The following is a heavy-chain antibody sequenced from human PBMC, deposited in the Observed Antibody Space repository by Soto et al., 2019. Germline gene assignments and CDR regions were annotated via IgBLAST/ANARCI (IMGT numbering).Heavy chain of an antibody. J-gene: IGHJ2*01. D-gene: IGHD6-13*01. V-gene: IGHV4-30-2*01. CDR3: ARGIAATGPYWYFDL. CDR2: MYHSGST. CDR1: GGSINSGGYS. Sequence: QLQLQESGSGLVKPSQTLSLTCVVSGGSINSGGYSWSWIRQPPGKGLECIGFMYHSGSTYYNPSLRSRVTISVDRAKNQFSLNLTSVTAADTAVYFCARGIAATGPYWYFDLWGRGTLVTVSS.